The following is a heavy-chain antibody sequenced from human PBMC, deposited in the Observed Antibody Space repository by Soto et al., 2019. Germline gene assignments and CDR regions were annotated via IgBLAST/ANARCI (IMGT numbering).Heavy chain of an antibody. V-gene: IGHV1-69*06. J-gene: IGHJ4*02. Sequence: SVKVSCKASGGTFSSYAISWVRQAPGQGLEWMGGIIPIFGTANYAQKFQGRVTITADKSTSTAYMELSSLRSEDTAVYYCARDYGSGIYYFDYWGQGTLVTVSS. D-gene: IGHD3-10*01. CDR1: GGTFSSYA. CDR2: IIPIFGTA. CDR3: ARDYGSGIYYFDY.